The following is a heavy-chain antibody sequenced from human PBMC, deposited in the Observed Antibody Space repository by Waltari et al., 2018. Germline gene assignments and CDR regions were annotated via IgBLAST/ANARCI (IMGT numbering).Heavy chain of an antibody. J-gene: IGHJ4*02. D-gene: IGHD3-9*01. CDR2: IDLIGNDK. Sequence: QVRLVESGGALVRPGGSLRLSFATSGFTFTDHFMSWIRYVPGKGLEWISYIDLIGNDKYYAESVKGRFTVSRDNAHSSLHLQMESLTPEDTGLYYCAKDRDTEILTGAFDSWGQGALVTVSS. CDR1: GFTFTDHF. V-gene: IGHV3-11*01. CDR3: AKDRDTEILTGAFDS.